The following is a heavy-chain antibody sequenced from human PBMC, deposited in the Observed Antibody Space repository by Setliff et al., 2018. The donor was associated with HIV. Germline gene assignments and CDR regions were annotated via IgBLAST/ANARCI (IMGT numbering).Heavy chain of an antibody. CDR1: GDSISNYY. V-gene: IGHV4-4*09. D-gene: IGHD3-22*01. J-gene: IGHJ6*03. Sequence: SETLSLTCTVSGDSISNYYWSWVRQPPGKGLEWIGYIYTTGSTNYNPSLKSRVTMSVDTSKNQFSLKLRSVTAADTAVYYCARETYYYDNPQYYYYYMDVWGKGTTVTVSS. CDR3: ARETYYYDNPQYYYYYMDV. CDR2: IYTTGST.